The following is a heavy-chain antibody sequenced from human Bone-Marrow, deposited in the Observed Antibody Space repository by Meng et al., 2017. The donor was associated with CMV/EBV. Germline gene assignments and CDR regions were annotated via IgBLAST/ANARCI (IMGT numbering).Heavy chain of an antibody. CDR2: IYHSGST. CDR1: GYSISSGYY. D-gene: IGHD3-10*01. J-gene: IGHJ6*02. Sequence: SETLSLTCTVSGYSISSGYYWGWIRQPPGKGLEWIGSIYHSGSTNYNPSLKSRVTISVDTSKNQFSLKLSSVTAADTAVYYCARVEFLGRSTQKSRPTSLDVWGQGTTVTVSS. V-gene: IGHV4-38-2*02. CDR3: ARVEFLGRSTQKSRPTSLDV.